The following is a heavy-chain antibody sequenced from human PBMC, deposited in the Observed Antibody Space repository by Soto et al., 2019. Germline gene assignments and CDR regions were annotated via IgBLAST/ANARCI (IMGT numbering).Heavy chain of an antibody. Sequence: QVRLVHSETEVKKPGASVNVSCKASGYTFTSYTISWVRQAPGQGLEWMGWISANNGNTECAQKFQDRLTMIAETITSTAYSEKRTPGGKATVGYLCASYLPGLDTWGQGTLVAVSS. V-gene: IGHV1-18*01. CDR2: ISANNGNT. CDR1: GYTFTSYT. J-gene: IGHJ5*02. CDR3: ASYLPGLDT. D-gene: IGHD1-26*01.